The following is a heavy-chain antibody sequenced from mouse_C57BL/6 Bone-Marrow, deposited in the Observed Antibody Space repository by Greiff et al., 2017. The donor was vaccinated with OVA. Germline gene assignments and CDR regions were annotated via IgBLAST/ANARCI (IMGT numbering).Heavy chain of an antibody. J-gene: IGHJ3*01. CDR3: AKGGHGNYVRFAY. CDR2: IWRGGST. V-gene: IGHV2-5*01. D-gene: IGHD2-1*01. Sequence: QVQLKESGPGLVQPSQSLSITCTVSGFSLTSYGVHWVRQSPGKGLEWLGVIWRGGSTDYNAAFMSRLSITKDNSKSQVFFKMNSLQADDTAIYYCAKGGHGNYVRFAYWGQGTLVTVSA. CDR1: GFSLTSYG.